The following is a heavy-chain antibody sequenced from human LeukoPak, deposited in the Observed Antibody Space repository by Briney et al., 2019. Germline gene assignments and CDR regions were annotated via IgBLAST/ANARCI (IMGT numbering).Heavy chain of an antibody. D-gene: IGHD2-8*01. V-gene: IGHV2-5*02. J-gene: IGHJ4*02. CDR1: GFSVNNRGVG. CDR3: AHSPCANGVCYRGFDY. Sequence: SGPTLVNPTQTLTVTCTFSGFSVNNRGVGVGWIRQPPGKALEWLALIFWDDDKWFSPSLKNSLTVTKDTSKNQVVLSMTNMDPVDTGTYFCAHSPCANGVCYRGFDYWGPGIMVTVSS. CDR2: IFWDDDK.